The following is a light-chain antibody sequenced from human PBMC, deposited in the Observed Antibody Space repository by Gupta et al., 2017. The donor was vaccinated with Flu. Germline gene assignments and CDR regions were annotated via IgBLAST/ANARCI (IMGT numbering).Light chain of an antibody. CDR1: QSVGTY. CDR3: QQSYSTPRT. Sequence: IQMTQSPSSLSASVGDTITITCRASQSVGTYLNWYQQKLGQAPTLIIHGASSLHSGVPSKFRGSGSGTDFTLTITNLQANDSAAYFCQQSYSTPRTFGQGTKVE. V-gene: IGKV1-39*01. CDR2: GAS. J-gene: IGKJ1*01.